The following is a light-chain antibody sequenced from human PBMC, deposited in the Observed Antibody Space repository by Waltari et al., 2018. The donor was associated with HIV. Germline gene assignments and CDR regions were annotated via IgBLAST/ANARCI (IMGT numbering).Light chain of an antibody. CDR3: STWDYSLSPHVV. Sequence: QSALTQEASVSGTVGQKVTLSCTGNNNNIGSYAVVWYQQISHGAPKTVMFGTSLPSGIPDRFSGSKSGTTASLTISGLQPEDEADYYCSTWDYSLSPHVVFGGGTKLTVL. CDR1: NNNIGSYA. J-gene: IGLJ2*01. CDR2: GTS. V-gene: IGLV1-44*01.